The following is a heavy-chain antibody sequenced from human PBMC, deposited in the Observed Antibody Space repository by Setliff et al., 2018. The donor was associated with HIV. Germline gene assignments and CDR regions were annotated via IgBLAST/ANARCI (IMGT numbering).Heavy chain of an antibody. V-gene: IGHV4-34*01. D-gene: IGHD6-13*01. CDR1: GGSFSGYY. CDR2: INHSGST. J-gene: IGHJ5*02. Sequence: PSETLSLTCTVYGGSFSGYYWIWIRQPPGKGLEWIGEINHSGSTNYNPSLKSRVTISVDTSKNQVSLQLSSVTAADTAVYYCARGRAAAVGRLWFDPWGQGTLVTVSS. CDR3: ARGRAAAVGRLWFDP.